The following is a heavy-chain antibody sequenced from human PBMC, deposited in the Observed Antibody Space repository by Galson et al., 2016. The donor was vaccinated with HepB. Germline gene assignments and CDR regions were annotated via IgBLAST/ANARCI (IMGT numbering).Heavy chain of an antibody. D-gene: IGHD3-16*01. CDR1: GFSFSISG. CDR2: ITGSGDTT. CDR3: GKHGGFDY. Sequence: LRLSCAASGFSFSISGMSWVRQTPGRGLEWISGITGSGDTTHYADSVKGRFIISRDNSKNTLYLFMNNLRAGDPAVYYCGKHGGFDYWGQGALVTVSS. J-gene: IGHJ4*02. V-gene: IGHV3-23*01.